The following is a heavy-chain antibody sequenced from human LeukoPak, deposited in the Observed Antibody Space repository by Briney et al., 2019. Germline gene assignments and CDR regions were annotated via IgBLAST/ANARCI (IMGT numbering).Heavy chain of an antibody. J-gene: IGHJ6*02. V-gene: IGHV1-2*02. D-gene: IGHD3-10*01. CDR3: ARISITASLGMDV. Sequence: ASVKVSCKASGYTVTGYYMHWVRQAPGQGLEWMGWINPNSGGTNYAQKFQGRVTVTRDTSISTAYMELSRLRSDDTAVYYCARISITASLGMDVWGQGTTVTVPS. CDR2: INPNSGGT. CDR1: GYTVTGYY.